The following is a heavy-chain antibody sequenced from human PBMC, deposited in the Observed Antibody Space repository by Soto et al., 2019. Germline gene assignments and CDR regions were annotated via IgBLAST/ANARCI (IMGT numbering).Heavy chain of an antibody. CDR3: ARRYGGTHDY. J-gene: IGHJ4*02. V-gene: IGHV4-59*08. CDR1: GGSISSFY. CDR2: IYYSGST. Sequence: QVQLQESGQGLVKPSETLSLTCTVSGGSISSFYWSWIRQPPGKGLEWIGYIYYSGSTNYNPSLKSRGTISVDTSKNQFSMKLSSVTAAATAVYYWARRYGGTHDYWGQVTLVTVSS. D-gene: IGHD4-17*01.